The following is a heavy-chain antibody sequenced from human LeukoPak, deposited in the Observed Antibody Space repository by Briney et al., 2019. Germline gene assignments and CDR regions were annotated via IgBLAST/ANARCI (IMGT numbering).Heavy chain of an antibody. CDR1: GGSISTSF. CDR3: ARLSDSDSSGYYWGFEY. V-gene: IGHV4-4*07. Sequence: SETLSLTCTVSGGSISTSFWSWIRQPAGKGLEWIGLIYTSGSTNYNPSLKSRVTISVDTSKNQFSLKLSSVTAADTAVYYCARLSDSDSSGYYWGFEYWGQGTLVTVSS. D-gene: IGHD3-22*01. J-gene: IGHJ4*02. CDR2: IYTSGST.